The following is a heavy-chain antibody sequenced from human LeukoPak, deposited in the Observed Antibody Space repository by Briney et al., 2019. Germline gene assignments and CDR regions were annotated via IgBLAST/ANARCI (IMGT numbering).Heavy chain of an antibody. J-gene: IGHJ3*01. CDR3: AGLADSVGATMYTFNV. CDR2: IYGSGST. D-gene: IGHD1-26*01. CDR1: GGSFSSGTNY. Sequence: SQTLSLTCTASGGSFSSGTNYWSWIRQPAGKELEWFRRIYGSGSTNYNPSLKSRVTISLDTSKNHFSLKLSSVTAADTAVYYCAGLADSVGATMYTFNVWGQGTMVTVSS. V-gene: IGHV4-61*02.